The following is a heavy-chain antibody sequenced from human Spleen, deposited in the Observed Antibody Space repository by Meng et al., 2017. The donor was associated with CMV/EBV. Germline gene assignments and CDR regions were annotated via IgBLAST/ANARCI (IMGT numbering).Heavy chain of an antibody. J-gene: IGHJ4*02. Sequence: VYGLSLRDYYWSWIRQPPGKGLEWIGETSHKGGASLNPSLKSRVTLSVDTSKNQFTLKLMSVTAADTSTYFCNLYYHDSSGFGFDYWGQGSLVTVSS. CDR1: GLSLRDYY. CDR3: NLYYHDSSGFGFDY. CDR2: TSHKGGA. D-gene: IGHD3-22*01. V-gene: IGHV4-34*01.